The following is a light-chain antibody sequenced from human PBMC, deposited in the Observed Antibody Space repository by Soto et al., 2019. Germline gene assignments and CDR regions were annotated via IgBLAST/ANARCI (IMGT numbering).Light chain of an antibody. CDR3: SSYAGSNNVVV. Sequence: QSALTQPPSASGPPGQSVTISCTGTSSDVGGYNYVSWYQQHPGKAPKLMIYEVSKRPSGVPDRFSGSKSGNTASLTVSGLQAEDEADYYCSSYAGSNNVVVFGGGTKVTVL. CDR1: SSDVGGYNY. CDR2: EVS. J-gene: IGLJ2*01. V-gene: IGLV2-8*01.